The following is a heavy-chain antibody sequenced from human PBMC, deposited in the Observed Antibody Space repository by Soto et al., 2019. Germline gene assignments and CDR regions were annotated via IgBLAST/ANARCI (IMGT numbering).Heavy chain of an antibody. V-gene: IGHV4-59*01. J-gene: IGHJ4*02. CDR3: ERDLLSLKYFDY. D-gene: IGHD2-15*01. Sequence: NPSETLSLTCTVSGGSISSYYWSWIRQPPGKGLEWIGYIYYSGSTNYNPSLKSRVTISVDTSKNQFSLKLSSVTAADTAVYYCERDLLSLKYFDYWGQGTLVTVSS. CDR2: IYYSGST. CDR1: GGSISSYY.